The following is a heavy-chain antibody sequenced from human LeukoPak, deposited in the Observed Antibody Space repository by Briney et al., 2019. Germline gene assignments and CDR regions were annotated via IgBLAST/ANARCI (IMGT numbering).Heavy chain of an antibody. D-gene: IGHD5-18*01. CDR2: IGGSGDNT. Sequence: PGGSLRLSCAASGFTFSSYAMTWVRQAPGKGLEWVSAIGGSGDNTYYADSVRGRFTISRDNSKNTLYLQMNSLRAEDTAIYYCAKNGGDSYGTGHFDYWGQGTLVTVSS. V-gene: IGHV3-23*01. CDR1: GFTFSSYA. J-gene: IGHJ4*02. CDR3: AKNGGDSYGTGHFDY.